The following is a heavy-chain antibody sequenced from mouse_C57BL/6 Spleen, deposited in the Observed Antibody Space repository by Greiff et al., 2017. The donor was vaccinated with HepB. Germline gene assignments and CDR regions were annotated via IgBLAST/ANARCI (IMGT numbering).Heavy chain of an antibody. D-gene: IGHD2-2*01. V-gene: IGHV1-64*01. Sequence: QVQLQQPGAELVKPGASVKLSCKASGYTFTSYWMHWVKQRPGQGLEWIGMIHPNSGSTNYNEKFKSKATLTVDKSSSTAYLQLSSLTSEDSAVYYWASGGLRGAMDYWGQGTSVTVSS. CDR3: ASGGLRGAMDY. CDR2: IHPNSGST. CDR1: GYTFTSYW. J-gene: IGHJ4*01.